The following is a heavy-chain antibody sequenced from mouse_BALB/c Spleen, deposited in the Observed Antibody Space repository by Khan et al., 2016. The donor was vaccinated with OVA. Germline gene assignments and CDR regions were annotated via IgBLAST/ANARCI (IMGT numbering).Heavy chain of an antibody. Sequence: QIQLVQSGPELKKPGETVRISCKASGYTFTTAGMQWVQKMPGKGLKWIGWINTHSGVPKYAEDFKGRFAFSLETSASTVYLQITNLKNEDTATYCCARGGAACYRNDGGAMDYWGQGTSVTVSS. CDR3: ARGGAACYRNDGGAMDY. D-gene: IGHD2-14*01. V-gene: IGHV9-4*02. J-gene: IGHJ4*01. CDR1: GYTFTTAG. CDR2: INTHSGVP.